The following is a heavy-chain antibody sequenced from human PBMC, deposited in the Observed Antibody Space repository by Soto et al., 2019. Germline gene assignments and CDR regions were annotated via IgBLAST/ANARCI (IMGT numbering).Heavy chain of an antibody. J-gene: IGHJ5*02. CDR1: GGSFSSSNG. D-gene: IGHD2-15*01. V-gene: IGHV4-4*02. CDR3: ASLRYCSGGSCDSVEMNWSDP. Sequence: SVCGGSFSSSNGCSWIRETTGKGLEWIGEIYHRGSTNYNPSLQSRVTISVDKSKNQFSLKLSSVTAADTAVYYCASLRYCSGGSCDSVEMNWSDPLGKG. CDR2: IYHRGST.